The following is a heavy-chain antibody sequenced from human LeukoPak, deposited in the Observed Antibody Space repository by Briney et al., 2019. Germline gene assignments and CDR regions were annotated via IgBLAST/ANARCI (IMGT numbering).Heavy chain of an antibody. V-gene: IGHV3-48*02. CDR2: LSSSTSTI. CDR3: ARDRPLIGGFDY. Sequence: GGSLRLSCAASGFTFSTYSMNWVRQAPGKGLEWISYLSSSTSTIFYADSVKGRFTISRDNAKNSLYLRMNSLRDEDTAVYYCARDRPLIGGFDYWGQGTLVTVSS. CDR1: GFTFSTYS. D-gene: IGHD3-16*01. J-gene: IGHJ4*02.